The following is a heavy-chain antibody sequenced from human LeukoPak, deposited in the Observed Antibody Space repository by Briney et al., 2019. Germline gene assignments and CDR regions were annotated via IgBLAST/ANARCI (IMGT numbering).Heavy chain of an antibody. CDR2: VWYDGSNK. Sequence: GGSLRLSCAASGFTFSSYGMHWVRQAPGKGLEWVAVVWYDGSNKYYADSVKGRFTISRDNSKNTLYLQMNSLRAEDTAVYYCAREELYYYDSSGFVWGQGTTVAVSS. CDR1: GFTFSSYG. CDR3: AREELYYYDSSGFV. D-gene: IGHD3-22*01. J-gene: IGHJ6*02. V-gene: IGHV3-33*01.